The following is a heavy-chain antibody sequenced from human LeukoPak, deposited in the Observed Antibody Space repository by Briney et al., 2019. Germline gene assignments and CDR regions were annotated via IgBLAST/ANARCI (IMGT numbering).Heavy chain of an antibody. CDR2: IYYSGST. V-gene: IGHV4-59*08. J-gene: IGHJ3*02. D-gene: IGHD3-22*01. CDR3: ARHSTYYYDSSGILAFDI. Sequence: SETLSLTCTVSGGSISSYYWSWIRQPPGKGLEWIGYIYYSGSTNYNPSLKSRVTISVDTSKNQFSLKLSSVTAADTAVYYCARHSTYYYDSSGILAFDIWGQGTMVTVSS. CDR1: GGSISSYY.